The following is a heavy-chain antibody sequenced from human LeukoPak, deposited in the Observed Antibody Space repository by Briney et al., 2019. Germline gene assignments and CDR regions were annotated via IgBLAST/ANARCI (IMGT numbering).Heavy chain of an antibody. CDR1: GFTFSSYS. Sequence: GGSLRLSCSASGFTFSSYSMNWVRQAPGKGLEWVSSISSSSSYIYYADSVKGRFTISRDNAKNSLYLQMNSLRAEDTAVYYCAREPRQIAAAKINWFDPWGQGTLVTVSS. CDR3: AREPRQIAAAKINWFDP. J-gene: IGHJ5*02. D-gene: IGHD6-13*01. CDR2: ISSSSSYI. V-gene: IGHV3-21*01.